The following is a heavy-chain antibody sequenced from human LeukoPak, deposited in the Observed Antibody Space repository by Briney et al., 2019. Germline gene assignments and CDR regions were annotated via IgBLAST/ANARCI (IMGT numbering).Heavy chain of an antibody. CDR2: LKSKADGATT. V-gene: IGHV3-15*01. Sequence: GGSLRLSCAASGFTFSNAWVSWVRQAPGKGLEWVGLLKSKADGATTDYASPVKGRFTISRDDPKNTLYLQMNSLRAEDTAVYYCARAHPYGGNSDVFDIWGQGTMVTVSS. CDR1: GFTFSNAW. CDR3: ARAHPYGGNSDVFDI. J-gene: IGHJ3*02. D-gene: IGHD4-23*01.